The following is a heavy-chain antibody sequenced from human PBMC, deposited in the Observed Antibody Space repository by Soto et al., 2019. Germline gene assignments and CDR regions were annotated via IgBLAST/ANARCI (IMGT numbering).Heavy chain of an antibody. CDR3: AKNGYEYSTSSHWLDP. J-gene: IGHJ5*02. D-gene: IGHD6-6*01. CDR2: IISSGDDT. Sequence: GWSLRLSCAASGFTFSNYPMNLDRQAPGKGLEWVSSIISSGDDTYYPDSVKGRFTISRDNSRNTLYLQMNSLRAEDTAIYFCAKNGYEYSTSSHWLDPWGQGTLFYVSS. CDR1: GFTFSNYP. V-gene: IGHV3-23*01.